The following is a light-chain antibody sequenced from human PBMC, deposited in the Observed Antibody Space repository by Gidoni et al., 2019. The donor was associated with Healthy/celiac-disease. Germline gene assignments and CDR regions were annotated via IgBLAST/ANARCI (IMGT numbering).Light chain of an antibody. J-gene: IGLJ2*01. Sequence: NFMLTQPHSVSESPGKTVTISCTRSSGSIASNYVQWYQQRPGSSPTTVIYEDNQRPSGVPVRFSGSIDSSSNSASLTISGLKTEDEADYSCQSYDSSNVVFGGGTKLTVL. CDR3: QSYDSSNVV. V-gene: IGLV6-57*01. CDR1: SGSIASNY. CDR2: EDN.